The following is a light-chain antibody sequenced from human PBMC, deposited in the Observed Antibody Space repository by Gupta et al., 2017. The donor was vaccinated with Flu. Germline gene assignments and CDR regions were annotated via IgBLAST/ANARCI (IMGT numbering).Light chain of an antibody. CDR1: QSVSSN. J-gene: IGKJ2*03. CDR3: QQYNNWPPRDS. CDR2: GAS. Sequence: EIVMTQSPATLSVSPGERATLSCRASQSVSSNLAWYQQKPGQAPMLLIYGASTRATGIPARFSGSESGTEFTLTISSLQSEDFAVYYCQQYNNWPPRDSFGQGTKLEIK. V-gene: IGKV3-15*01.